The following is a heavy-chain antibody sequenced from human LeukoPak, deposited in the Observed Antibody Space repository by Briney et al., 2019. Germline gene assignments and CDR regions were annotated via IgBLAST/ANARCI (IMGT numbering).Heavy chain of an antibody. V-gene: IGHV1-46*01. J-gene: IGHJ4*02. CDR2: TNPSGGST. D-gene: IGHD3-22*01. Sequence: ASVKVSCKASGYTFTSYYMHWVRQAPGQGLEWMGITNPSGGSTSYAQKFQGRVTMTRDTSTSTVYMELSSLRSEDTAVYYCARVGDDSSGYYYRSFDYWGQGTLVTVSS. CDR3: ARVGDDSSGYYYRSFDY. CDR1: GYTFTSYY.